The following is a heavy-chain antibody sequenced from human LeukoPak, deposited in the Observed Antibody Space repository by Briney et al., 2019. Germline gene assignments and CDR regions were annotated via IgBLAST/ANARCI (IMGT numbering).Heavy chain of an antibody. D-gene: IGHD2-15*01. CDR1: GFTFDDYA. CDR2: ISWNSGSI. V-gene: IGHV3-9*01. J-gene: IGHJ3*02. Sequence: GRSPRLSCAASGFTFDDYAMHWVRQAPGKGLEWVSGISWNSGSIGYADSVKGRFTISRDNAKNSLYLQMNSLRAEDTALYYCAKDKTDSPDAFDIWGQGTMVTVSS. CDR3: AKDKTDSPDAFDI.